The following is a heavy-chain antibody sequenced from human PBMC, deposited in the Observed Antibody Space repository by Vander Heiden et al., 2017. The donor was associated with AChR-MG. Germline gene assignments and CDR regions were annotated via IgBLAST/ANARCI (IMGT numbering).Heavy chain of an antibody. V-gene: IGHV1-69*01. CDR3: ARDRREQQLVPLWVIREDYYFDY. CDR1: GGTFSSYA. Sequence: QVQLVQSGAEVKKPGSSVKVSCKASGGTFSSYAIRWVRQAPGQGLEWMGGIIPIFGTANYAQKFQGRVTITADESTSTAYMELSSLRSEDTAVYYCARDRREQQLVPLWVIREDYYFDYWGQGTLVTVSS. J-gene: IGHJ4*02. CDR2: IIPIFGTA. D-gene: IGHD6-13*01.